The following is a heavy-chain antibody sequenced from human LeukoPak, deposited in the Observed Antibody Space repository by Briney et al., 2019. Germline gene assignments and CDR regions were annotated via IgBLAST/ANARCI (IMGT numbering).Heavy chain of an antibody. J-gene: IGHJ2*01. CDR2: IDYSGNT. Sequence: SETLSLTCTVSGGSISGHYWNWIRQPPGQGLECIGYIDYSGNTDSNPSLKSRVAISVDTCKNHFSLRLNSVTAADTAVYYCARASTWYWYFDLWGRGTLVTVSS. D-gene: IGHD2/OR15-2a*01. CDR1: GGSISGHY. CDR3: ARASTWYWYFDL. V-gene: IGHV4-59*11.